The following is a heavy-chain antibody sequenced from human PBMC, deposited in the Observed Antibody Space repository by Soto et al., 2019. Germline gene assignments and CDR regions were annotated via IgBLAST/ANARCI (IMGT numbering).Heavy chain of an antibody. D-gene: IGHD4-17*01. CDR2: MSSDGART. V-gene: IGHV3-30-3*01. CDR3: ARERPYGDPNCFDP. CDR1: GFTFTSFT. Sequence: QVQLVESGGGVVQPGGSLSLSCATSGFTFTSFTMHWVRQAPGKGLEWIAVMSSDGARTDYADAVKGRFTISRDTSKNTLYLQQNNLRPDDTARYYCARERPYGDPNCFDPWGQGTLVTVSS. J-gene: IGHJ5*02.